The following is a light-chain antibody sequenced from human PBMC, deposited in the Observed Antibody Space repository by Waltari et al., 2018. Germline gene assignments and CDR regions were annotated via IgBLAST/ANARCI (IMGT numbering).Light chain of an antibody. Sequence: QSALTQPASVSGSPGQSITISCTGTSSDVGGYNYVSWYQQHPGKAPKLMIYDVNKRPSGISNRFSGSKSVNTASLTISGLQAEDEADYYCSSYTSSSTWVFGGGTKLTVL. CDR1: SSDVGGYNY. V-gene: IGLV2-14*01. J-gene: IGLJ3*02. CDR3: SSYTSSSTWV. CDR2: DVN.